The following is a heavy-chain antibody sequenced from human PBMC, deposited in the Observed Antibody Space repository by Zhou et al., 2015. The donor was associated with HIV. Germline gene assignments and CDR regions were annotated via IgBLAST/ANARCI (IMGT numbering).Heavy chain of an antibody. V-gene: IGHV3-33*01. CDR2: MWYDETKE. CDR3: AREPLPQASIGARLGFNY. J-gene: IGHJ4*02. D-gene: IGHD6-6*01. CDR1: GFTFSSYG. Sequence: QVQQVESGGGVVQPGGSLRLSCVASGFTFSSYGMHWVRQAPGKGLEWVAIMWYDETKEYYADSVKGRFSISRDNSKNTLYLQMNSLRAEDTAVYYCAREPLPQASIGARLGFNYWGQGTLVTVSS.